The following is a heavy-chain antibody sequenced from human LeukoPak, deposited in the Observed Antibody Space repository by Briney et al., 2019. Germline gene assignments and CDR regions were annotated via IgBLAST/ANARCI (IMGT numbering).Heavy chain of an antibody. J-gene: IGHJ4*02. Sequence: PGGSLRLSCAACGFTFSSYWMHWVRQAPGKGLVWVSRINSDGSSTSYADSVKGRFTISRDNAKNTLYLQMNSLRAEDTAVYYCARDSGGDYGLTVVDYWGQGTLVTVSS. CDR3: ARDSGGDYGLTVVDY. CDR1: GFTFSSYW. D-gene: IGHD4-17*01. CDR2: INSDGSST. V-gene: IGHV3-74*01.